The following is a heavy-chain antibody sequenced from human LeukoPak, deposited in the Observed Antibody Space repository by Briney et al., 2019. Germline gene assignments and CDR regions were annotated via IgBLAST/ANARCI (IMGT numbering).Heavy chain of an antibody. D-gene: IGHD5-18*01. CDR1: GFSLSTSRMR. CDR2: IDWDDDK. J-gene: IGHJ4*02. CDR3: ARTTYSYGAQTLDY. V-gene: IGHV2-70*04. Sequence: SGPALVKPTQTLTLTCTFSGFSLSTSRMRVSWIRQPPGKALEWLARIDWDDDKFYSTSLKTRLTISKDTSKNQVVLTMTNMDPVDTATYYCARTTYSYGAQTLDYWGQGTLATVSS.